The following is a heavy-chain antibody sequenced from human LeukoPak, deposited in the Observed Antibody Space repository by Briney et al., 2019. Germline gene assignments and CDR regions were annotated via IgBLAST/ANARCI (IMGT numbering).Heavy chain of an antibody. D-gene: IGHD3-16*02. V-gene: IGHV4-61*02. J-gene: IGHJ5*02. Sequence: SQTLSLTCTVSGGSISSGSYYWSWIRQPAGKGLEWIGRIYTSGSTNYNPSLKSRVTISVDTSKNQFSLKLSFVTAADTAVYYCARDRAYDYVWGSYRYIWFDPWGQGTLVTVSS. CDR3: ARDRAYDYVWGSYRYIWFDP. CDR2: IYTSGST. CDR1: GGSISSGSYY.